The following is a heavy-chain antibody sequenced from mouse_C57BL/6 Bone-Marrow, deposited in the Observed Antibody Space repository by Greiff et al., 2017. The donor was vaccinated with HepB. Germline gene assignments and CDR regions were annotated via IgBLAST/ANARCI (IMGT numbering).Heavy chain of an antibody. CDR2: IDPENGDT. CDR1: GFNIKDDY. V-gene: IGHV14-4*01. CDR3: TTDYYGSSPFAY. J-gene: IGHJ3*01. D-gene: IGHD1-1*01. Sequence: EVKLQQSGAELVRPGASVKLSCTASGFNIKDDYMHWVKQRPEQGLEWIGWIDPENGDTEYASKFQGKATITADTSSNTAYLQLSSLTSEDTAVYYCTTDYYGSSPFAYWGQGTLVTVSA.